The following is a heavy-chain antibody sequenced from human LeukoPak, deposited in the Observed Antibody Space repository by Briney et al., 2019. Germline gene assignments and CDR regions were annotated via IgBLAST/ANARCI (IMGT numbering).Heavy chain of an antibody. CDR3: ARHCSSTSCRSLYYYYYYGMDV. V-gene: IGHV1-2*02. CDR1: GYTFTGYY. Sequence: ASVKVSCKASGYTFTGYYMHWVRQAPGQGLEWMGWINPNSGGTNYAQKFQGRVTMTRNTSISTAYMELSSLRSEDTAVYYCARHCSSTSCRSLYYYYYYGMDVWGQGTTVTVSS. CDR2: INPNSGGT. J-gene: IGHJ6*02. D-gene: IGHD2-2*01.